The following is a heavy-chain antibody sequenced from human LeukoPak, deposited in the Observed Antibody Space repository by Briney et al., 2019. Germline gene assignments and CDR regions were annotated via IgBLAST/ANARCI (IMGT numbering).Heavy chain of an antibody. CDR1: GGSFSGYY. CDR3: ARDRCSSTSCPFDY. Sequence: NPSETLSLTCAVYGGSFSGYYWSWIRQPPGKGLEWIGEINHSGSTNYNPSLKSRVTISVDTSENQFSLNLRSVTAADTAVYYCARDRCSSTSCPFDYWGQGTLVTVSS. V-gene: IGHV4-34*01. CDR2: INHSGST. J-gene: IGHJ4*02. D-gene: IGHD2-2*01.